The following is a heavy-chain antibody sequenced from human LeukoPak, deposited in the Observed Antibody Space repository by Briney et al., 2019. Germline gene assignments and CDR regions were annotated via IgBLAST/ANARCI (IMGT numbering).Heavy chain of an antibody. CDR3: TRVTRWAGLDF. V-gene: IGHV4-30-4*01. CDR2: IYYSGST. Sequence: SETLSLTCNVSGGSISSGDKYWSWIRQPPGKGLEWIGYIYYSGSTYYNPSLKSRLTISVDTSENQFSLHLTSVTAADTAVYFCTRVTRWAGLDFWGQGTLVTVSS. J-gene: IGHJ4*02. CDR1: GGSISSGDKY. D-gene: IGHD2-21*02.